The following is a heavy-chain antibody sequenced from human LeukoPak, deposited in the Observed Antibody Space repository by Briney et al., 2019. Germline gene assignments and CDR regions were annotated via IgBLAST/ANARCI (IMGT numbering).Heavy chain of an antibody. V-gene: IGHV3-30*02. CDR1: GFTYSSYG. J-gene: IGHJ4*02. CDR3: AKGFFWSGYYPFDY. Sequence: PGGSLRLSCAASGFTYSSYGMHWVRQAPGKGLEWVAFIRYDGSNKYYADSVKGRFTISRDNSKNTLYLQMNSLRAEDTAVYYCAKGFFWSGYYPFDYWGQGTLVTVS. D-gene: IGHD3-3*01. CDR2: IRYDGSNK.